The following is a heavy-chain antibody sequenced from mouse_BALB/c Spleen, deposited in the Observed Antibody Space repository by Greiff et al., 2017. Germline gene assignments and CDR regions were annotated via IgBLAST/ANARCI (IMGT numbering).Heavy chain of an antibody. Sequence: KESGPGILQPSQTLSLTCSFSGFSLSTYGIGVGWIRQPSGKGLEWLAHIWWNDNKYYNTALKSRLTISKDTSNNQVFLKIASVDTADTATYNCARIGYYGSSPWFAYWGQGTLVTVSA. CDR1: GFSLSTYGIG. D-gene: IGHD1-1*01. J-gene: IGHJ3*01. CDR3: ARIGYYGSSPWFAY. CDR2: IWWNDNK. V-gene: IGHV8-11*01.